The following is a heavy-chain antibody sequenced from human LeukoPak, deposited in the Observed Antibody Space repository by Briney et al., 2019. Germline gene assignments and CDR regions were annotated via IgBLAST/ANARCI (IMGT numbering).Heavy chain of an antibody. CDR3: ARGGYYDILTGRYYYYGMDV. D-gene: IGHD3-9*01. Sequence: SDTLFLTSTCTGGSISCYYWSWLRQPPGKGLEWSGYIYCSESNNYNPSLKSLVTISVDTSKNQFSLKLSSVTAADTAVYYCARGGYYDILTGRYYYYGMDVWGQGTTVTVSS. J-gene: IGHJ6*02. CDR1: GGSISCYY. V-gene: IGHV4-59*01. CDR2: IYCSESN.